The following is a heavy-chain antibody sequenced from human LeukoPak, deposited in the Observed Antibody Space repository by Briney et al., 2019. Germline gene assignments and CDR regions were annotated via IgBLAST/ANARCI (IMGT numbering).Heavy chain of an antibody. V-gene: IGHV4-59*01. D-gene: IGHD6-19*01. CDR2: IHYSGNT. CDR1: GESISGYY. J-gene: IGHJ4*02. CDR3: ARDSGSGSAWPW. Sequence: SETLSLTCTVPGESISGYYWSWIRQSPGKGLEWIGYIHYSGNTAYNPSLKSRVTISVDTSKNQFSLKLSSVTAADTALYYCARDSGSGSAWPWWGQGTLVTVSS.